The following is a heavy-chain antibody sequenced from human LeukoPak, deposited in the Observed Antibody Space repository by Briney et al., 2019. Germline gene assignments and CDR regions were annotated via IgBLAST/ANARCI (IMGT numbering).Heavy chain of an antibody. CDR3: ARDRCVSCPAWNWFDP. D-gene: IGHD2-2*01. Sequence: PGRSLRLSCAASGFTFNNYAMHWVRQAPGKGPEWVAVISYDGSNKYYADSVKGRFTISRDDSKSTLYLQMNTLRAEDTAVYYCARDRCVSCPAWNWFDPWGQGTLVTVSS. J-gene: IGHJ5*02. CDR2: ISYDGSNK. CDR1: GFTFNNYA. V-gene: IGHV3-30*04.